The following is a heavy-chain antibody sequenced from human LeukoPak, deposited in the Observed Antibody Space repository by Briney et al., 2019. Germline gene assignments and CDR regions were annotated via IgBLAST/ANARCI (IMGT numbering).Heavy chain of an antibody. CDR3: ARDNFYDSSGYNDY. J-gene: IGHJ4*02. V-gene: IGHV3-30*04. CDR1: GFTFSSYA. Sequence: GGSLRLSCAASGFTFSSYAMRWVRQAPGKGLGWGAVISYDGSNKYYADSVKGRFTISRDNSKNTLYLQMNSLRAEDTAVYYCARDNFYDSSGYNDYWGQGTLVTVSS. CDR2: ISYDGSNK. D-gene: IGHD3-22*01.